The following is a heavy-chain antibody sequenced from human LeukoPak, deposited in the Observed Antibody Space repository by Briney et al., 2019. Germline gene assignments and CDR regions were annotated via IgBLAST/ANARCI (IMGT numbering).Heavy chain of an antibody. CDR1: GFSFSSYD. D-gene: IGHD6-19*01. V-gene: IGHV3-30*02. CDR2: IESDGSSK. CDR3: AKEGSGWYYLDY. Sequence: GGSLRLSCAASGFSFSSYDIHWVRQAPGKGLEWVTFIESDGSSKYYADSVKGRFTISRDNSKNTVYVEMINLGPEDMAVYYCAKEGSGWYYLDYWGQGTVVTVSS. J-gene: IGHJ4*02.